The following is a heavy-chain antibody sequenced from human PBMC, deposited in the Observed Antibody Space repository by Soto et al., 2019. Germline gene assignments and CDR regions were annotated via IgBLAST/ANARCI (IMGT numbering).Heavy chain of an antibody. CDR1: GFTFGASA. J-gene: IGHJ6*02. D-gene: IGHD2-2*01. Sequence: GGSLRLSCAASGFTFGASALQWVRQASGKGLEWLGRIGSKGETYATTYAASVKGRFTISRDDSKKTAYLQMNSLESEDTAVYYCARDARSTPYYGMDVWGQGTTVTVSS. CDR3: ARDARSTPYYGMDV. CDR2: IGSKGETYAT. V-gene: IGHV3-73*01.